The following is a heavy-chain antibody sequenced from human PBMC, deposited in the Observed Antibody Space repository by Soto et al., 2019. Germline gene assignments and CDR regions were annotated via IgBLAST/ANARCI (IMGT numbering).Heavy chain of an antibody. J-gene: IGHJ4*02. CDR1: GFTVTNKY. CDR3: AKQAPYSNSWYEIDH. Sequence: HPGGSLRLSCAASGFTVTNKYMTWVRQAPGKGLEWVSLIYSGGATSYADSVKGRFTISRDNSKNTLYLQMNSLRAEDTAVYYCAKQAPYSNSWYEIDHWGQGTLVTVSS. D-gene: IGHD6-13*01. V-gene: IGHV3-66*04. CDR2: IYSGGAT.